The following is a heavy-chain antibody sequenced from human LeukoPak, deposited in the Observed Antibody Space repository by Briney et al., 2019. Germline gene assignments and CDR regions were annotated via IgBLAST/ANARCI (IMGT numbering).Heavy chain of an antibody. CDR2: FAGSDTTK. CDR3: TALGYHLDS. Sequence: GGSLRLSCAASGFDFGAYEMNWVRQAPGKGLEWVAYFAGSDTTKYYADSVRGRFTISRDNAKKSLYLQMNSLRAEDTALYYCTALGYHLDSWGQGTLVTVSS. V-gene: IGHV3-48*03. D-gene: IGHD3-22*01. CDR1: GFDFGAYE. J-gene: IGHJ4*02.